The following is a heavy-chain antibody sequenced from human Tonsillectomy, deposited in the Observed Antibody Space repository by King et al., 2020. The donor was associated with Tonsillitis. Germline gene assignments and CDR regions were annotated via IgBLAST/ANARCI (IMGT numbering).Heavy chain of an antibody. V-gene: IGHV1-69*12. CDR2: IIPIFGTA. J-gene: IGHJ4*02. CDR1: GGTFSSYA. Sequence: QLVQSGAEVKKPGSSVKVSCKASGGTFSSYAISWVRQAPGQGLEWMGGIIPIFGTANYAQKFQGRVTITADESTSTAYMVLSSLRSEDTAVYYFASSNVYDYVWGSYRYTSFDYWGQGTLVTVSS. D-gene: IGHD3-16*02. CDR3: ASSNVYDYVWGSYRYTSFDY.